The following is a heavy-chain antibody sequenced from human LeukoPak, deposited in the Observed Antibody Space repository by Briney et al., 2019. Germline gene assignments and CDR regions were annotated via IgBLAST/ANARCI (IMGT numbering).Heavy chain of an antibody. J-gene: IGHJ4*02. Sequence: ASVKVSCKASGYTFTGYYMHWVRQAPGQGLEWMGWINPNSGGTNYAQKFQGRVTMTRDTSISTAYMELSRLRSDDTAVYYCARDSWSGYYSDYWGQGTLVTVSS. CDR3: ARDSWSGYYSDY. V-gene: IGHV1-2*02. CDR1: GYTFTGYY. CDR2: INPNSGGT. D-gene: IGHD3-3*01.